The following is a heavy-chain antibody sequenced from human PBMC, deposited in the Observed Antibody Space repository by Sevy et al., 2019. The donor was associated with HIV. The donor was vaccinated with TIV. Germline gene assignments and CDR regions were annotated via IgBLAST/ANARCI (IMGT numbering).Heavy chain of an antibody. Sequence: ASVKVSCKASGYTFTSYDINWVRQATGQGLEWMGWMNPNSGNTGYAQKFQGRVTMTRNTSISKAYMELSSLRSEDTAVYYCARMLISSGYYYAYYFDYWGQGTLVTVSS. CDR3: ARMLISSGYYYAYYFDY. CDR2: MNPNSGNT. J-gene: IGHJ4*02. V-gene: IGHV1-8*01. CDR1: GYTFTSYD. D-gene: IGHD3-22*01.